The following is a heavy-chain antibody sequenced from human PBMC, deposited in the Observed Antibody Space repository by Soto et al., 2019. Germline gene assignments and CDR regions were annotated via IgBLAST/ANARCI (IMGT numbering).Heavy chain of an antibody. CDR2: MNPNSGNT. D-gene: IGHD2-2*01. Sequence: ASVKVSCKASGYTFTSYDINWVRQATGQGLEWMGWMNPNSGNTCYAQKFQGRVTMTRNTSISTAYMELSSLRSEDTAVYYCARRTKGYCSSTSCYAGDDYYYYYMDVWGKGTKVTVSS. CDR1: GYTFTSYD. CDR3: ARRTKGYCSSTSCYAGDDYYYYYMDV. J-gene: IGHJ6*03. V-gene: IGHV1-8*01.